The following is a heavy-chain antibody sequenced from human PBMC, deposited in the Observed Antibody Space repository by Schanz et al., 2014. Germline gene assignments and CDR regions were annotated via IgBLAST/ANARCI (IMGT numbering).Heavy chain of an antibody. CDR1: GFTFSSYA. D-gene: IGHD2-21*01. Sequence: EVQLLESGGGLVQPGGSLRLSCAVSGFTFSSYAMSWVRQAPGKGLEWVSTISGGGGGYRPYADSVKGRFTISRDNSINTLSLQMNSLSADDTAVYYCAKGQGAVINNWYFDLLGRGTLVTVSS. CDR2: ISGGGGGYR. CDR3: AKGQGAVINNWYFDL. V-gene: IGHV3-23*01. J-gene: IGHJ2*01.